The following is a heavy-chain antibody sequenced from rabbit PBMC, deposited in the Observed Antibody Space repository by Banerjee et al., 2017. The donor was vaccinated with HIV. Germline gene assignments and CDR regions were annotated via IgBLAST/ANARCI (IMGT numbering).Heavy chain of an antibody. V-gene: IGHV1S45*01. CDR1: GFSFSSSYY. J-gene: IGHJ4*01. CDR2: ISSPT. Sequence: QEQLVESGGGLVQPEGSLTLTCTASGFSFSSSYYMCWVRQAPGKGLEWIGCISSPTYYASWAKGRFTISKTSSTTVTLQMNSLTAADTATYFCARDRDGSGVDFKLWGPGTLSPS. CDR3: ARDRDGSGVDFKL. D-gene: IGHD3-1*01.